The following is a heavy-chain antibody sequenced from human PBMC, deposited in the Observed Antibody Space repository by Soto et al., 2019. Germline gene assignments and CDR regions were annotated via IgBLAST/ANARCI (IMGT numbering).Heavy chain of an antibody. CDR3: ARDRESGYNFYYYYGMDV. CDR1: GFTFSSYS. CDR2: ISSSSSYI. D-gene: IGHD1-1*01. J-gene: IGHJ6*02. Sequence: GGSLRLSCAASGFTFSSYSMNWVRQAPGKGLEWVSSISSSSSYIYYADSVKGRFTISRDNAKNSLYLQMNSLRAEDTAVYYCARDRESGYNFYYYYGMDVWGQGTTVTVSS. V-gene: IGHV3-21*01.